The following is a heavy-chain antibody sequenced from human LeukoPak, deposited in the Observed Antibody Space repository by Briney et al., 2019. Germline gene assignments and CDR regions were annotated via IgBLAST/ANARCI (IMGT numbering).Heavy chain of an antibody. J-gene: IGHJ6*04. CDR2: INAGSGNT. D-gene: IGHD6-19*01. Sequence: ASVKVSCKASGYTFTNYAIHWVRQAPGQRLEWVGWINAGSGNTKYSLKFQGRVTITRDTSASTAYMELSSLRSEDTAVYYCASGQYSSGWYLGNYYYGMDVWGKGTTVTVSS. CDR1: GYTFTNYA. CDR3: ASGQYSSGWYLGNYYYGMDV. V-gene: IGHV1-3*01.